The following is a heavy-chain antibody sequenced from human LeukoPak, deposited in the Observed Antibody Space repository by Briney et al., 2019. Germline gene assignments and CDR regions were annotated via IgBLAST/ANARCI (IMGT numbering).Heavy chain of an antibody. CDR2: IFYGGST. V-gene: IGHV4-39*01. J-gene: IGHJ4*02. D-gene: IGHD3-10*01. Sequence: PSETLSLTCTVTGGSISSSTSYWGWIRQPPGNGLEWIGSIFYGGSTSYNPSLKGRVAISVDTSKNQFSLNLISVTAADAAVYYCAGYGAGTMRDYWGQGTLVTVSS. CDR1: GGSISSSTSY. CDR3: AGYGAGTMRDY.